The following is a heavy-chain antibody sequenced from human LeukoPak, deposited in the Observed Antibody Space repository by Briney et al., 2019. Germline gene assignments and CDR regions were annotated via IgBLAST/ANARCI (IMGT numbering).Heavy chain of an antibody. D-gene: IGHD6-19*01. CDR3: ARSSGGWSDFDY. CDR2: IYYTGST. J-gene: IGHJ4*02. CDR1: GGSISSYY. V-gene: IGHV4-59*08. Sequence: PSETLSLTCTVSGGSISSYYWSWIRQPPGKGLEWIGYIYYTGSTNYNPSLKSRVTISVDTSKNQFSLKLSSVTAADTAVYYCARSSGGWSDFDYWGQGTLVTVSS.